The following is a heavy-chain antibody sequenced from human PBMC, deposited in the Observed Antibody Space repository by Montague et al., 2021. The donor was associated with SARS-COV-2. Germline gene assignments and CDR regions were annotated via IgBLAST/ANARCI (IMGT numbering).Heavy chain of an antibody. J-gene: IGHJ6*02. V-gene: IGHV3-13*01. Sequence: SRRLSLSASAFTFSSYDMYWVRQVTGKGLEWVSAIGTAGDTFYSGSVKGRFTISRENAKESLYLQMNSLRAGDTAVYYCARGNPLLIPIGGWRGYNLDVWGQGTTVTVSS. CDR2: IGTAGDT. D-gene: IGHD5-24*01. CDR3: ARGNPLLIPIGGWRGYNLDV. CDR1: AFTFSSYD.